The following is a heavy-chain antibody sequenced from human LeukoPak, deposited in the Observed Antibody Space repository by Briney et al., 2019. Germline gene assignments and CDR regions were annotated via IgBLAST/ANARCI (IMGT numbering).Heavy chain of an antibody. J-gene: IGHJ4*02. D-gene: IGHD2-15*01. CDR1: GFAFSSYS. CDR3: ARDGYCSGSSCYSTTDY. CDR2: ISSSSSTI. Sequence: GGSLRLSCAASGFAFSSYSMNWVRQVPGKGLEWVSYISSSSSTIYYADSVKGRFTISRDNAKNSLYLQMNSLRAEDTAVYYCARDGYCSGSSCYSTTDYWGQGTLVTVSS. V-gene: IGHV3-48*04.